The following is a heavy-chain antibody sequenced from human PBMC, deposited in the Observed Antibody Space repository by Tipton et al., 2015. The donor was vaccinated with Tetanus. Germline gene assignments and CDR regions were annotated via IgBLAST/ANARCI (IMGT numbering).Heavy chain of an antibody. D-gene: IGHD1-26*01. Sequence: QSGPEVKKPGSSVKVSCKASGGTFSSYAISWVRRAPGQGLEWMGGIIPIFGTANYAQKFQGRVTITADESTSTAYMELSSLRSEDTAVYYCARDMVGATEYYYYGMDVWGQGTTVTVSS. CDR2: IIPIFGTA. V-gene: IGHV1-69*01. CDR1: GGTFSSYA. CDR3: ARDMVGATEYYYYGMDV. J-gene: IGHJ6*02.